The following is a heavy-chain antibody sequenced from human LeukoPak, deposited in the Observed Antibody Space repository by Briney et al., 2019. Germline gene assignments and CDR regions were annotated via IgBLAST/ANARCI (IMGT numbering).Heavy chain of an antibody. D-gene: IGHD6-19*01. Sequence: GGSLRLSCAASGFAFNNYAMTWVRQTPGKGLEWVSGISWNSGSIGYADSVKGRFTISRDNAKNSLYLQMNSLRAEDAALYYCAKDISSGCDAFDIWGQGTMVTVSS. J-gene: IGHJ3*02. CDR2: ISWNSGSI. CDR3: AKDISSGCDAFDI. V-gene: IGHV3-9*01. CDR1: GFAFNNYA.